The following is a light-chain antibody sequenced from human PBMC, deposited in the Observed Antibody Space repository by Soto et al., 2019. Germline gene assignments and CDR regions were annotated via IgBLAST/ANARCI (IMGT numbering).Light chain of an antibody. CDR3: GSYTTSSTVI. CDR1: SSDVGDHNS. CDR2: AVS. J-gene: IGLJ2*01. Sequence: QSALTQPASVSGSPGQSITISCTGTSSDVGDHNSVSWYQQQPGKAPKLMIYAVSNRPSGVSNRFSGSKSGNTASLTISGLQAEDEAEYYCGSYTTSSTVIFGGGTKLTVL. V-gene: IGLV2-14*03.